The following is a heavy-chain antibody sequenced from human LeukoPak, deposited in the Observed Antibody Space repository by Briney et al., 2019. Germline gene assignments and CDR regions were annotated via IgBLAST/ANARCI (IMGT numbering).Heavy chain of an antibody. CDR1: GGTFSSYA. Sequence: SVKVSCKASGGTFSSYAISWVRQAPGQGLEWMGGIIPIFGTANYAQKFQGRVTITRDTSASTAYMELSSLRSEDTAVYYCARKLLVPRETFDPWGQGTLVTVSS. V-gene: IGHV1-69*05. J-gene: IGHJ5*02. CDR3: ARKLLVPRETFDP. D-gene: IGHD2-2*01. CDR2: IIPIFGTA.